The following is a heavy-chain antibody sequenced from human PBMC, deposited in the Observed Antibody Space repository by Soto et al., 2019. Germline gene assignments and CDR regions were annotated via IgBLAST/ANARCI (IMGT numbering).Heavy chain of an antibody. D-gene: IGHD6-13*01. CDR2: ISSNSAYI. CDR1: GFTFRSFT. CDR3: TRDASRDSSARGWFDP. J-gene: IGHJ5*02. V-gene: IGHV3-21*01. Sequence: GGSLRLSCAASGFTFRSFTMNWVRQAPGKGLEWASTISSNSAYIYYTDALRGRFTISRDNAKNSLHLQMNSLRAEDTAVYYCTRDASRDSSARGWFDPWGPGTLVTVSS.